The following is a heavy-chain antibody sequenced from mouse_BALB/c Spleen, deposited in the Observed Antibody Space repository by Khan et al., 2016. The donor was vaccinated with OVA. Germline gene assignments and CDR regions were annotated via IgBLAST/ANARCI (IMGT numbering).Heavy chain of an antibody. CDR1: GYTFTDYA. CDR2: IYPGSGRT. D-gene: IGHD1-1*01. V-gene: IGHV1-77*01. J-gene: IGHJ2*01. CDR3: ARFLFGSRVYYFAY. Sequence: QVQLQQSGPELVKPGASVKMSCKASGYTFTDYAILWVKQRTGQGLEWIGEIYPGSGRTYYNEKFKGKATLTADKSSNTAYMQLSSLTSEDSAVSVSARFLFGSRVYYFAYWGQGTTLTVSA.